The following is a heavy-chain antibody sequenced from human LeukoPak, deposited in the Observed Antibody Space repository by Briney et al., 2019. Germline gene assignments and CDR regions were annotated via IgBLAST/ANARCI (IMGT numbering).Heavy chain of an antibody. CDR3: ARHTTTFAD. J-gene: IGHJ4*02. CDR2: IGTKMTDT. Sequence: GGSLRLSRATSGFSFGTHGMSWVRQAPGEGLQWVSSIGTKMTDTNYADSVRGRFTISRDNSKNTLYLQMDSLRAEDTATYYCARHTTTFADWGQGTLVIVSS. D-gene: IGHD1-1*01. V-gene: IGHV3-23*01. CDR1: GFSFGTHG.